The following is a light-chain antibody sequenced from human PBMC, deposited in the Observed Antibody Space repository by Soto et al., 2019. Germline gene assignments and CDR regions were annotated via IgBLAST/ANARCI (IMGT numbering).Light chain of an antibody. CDR3: QQRSNWLT. Sequence: EIVLTQSPATLSLSPGETATLSCRASQSVSSYLAWYQHKPGRAPRLLIYDASNRPNGTAARFSGSGSGTDFTLTISSLEPGDSAFYCCQQRSNWLTFGGGTKVEIK. CDR2: DAS. CDR1: QSVSSY. J-gene: IGKJ4*01. V-gene: IGKV3-11*01.